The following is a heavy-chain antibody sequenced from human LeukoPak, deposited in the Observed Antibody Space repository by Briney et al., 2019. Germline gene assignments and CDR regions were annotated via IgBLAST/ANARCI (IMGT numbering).Heavy chain of an antibody. V-gene: IGHV4-34*01. Sequence: SETLSLTCAVYGGSFSGYYWSWIRQPPGKGLEWIGEINHSGSTSYNPSLKSRVTISVDTSKNQFSLKLSSVTAADTAVYYCARGSGWHDYWGQGTLVTVSS. D-gene: IGHD6-19*01. CDR1: GGSFSGYY. CDR2: INHSGST. CDR3: ARGSGWHDY. J-gene: IGHJ4*02.